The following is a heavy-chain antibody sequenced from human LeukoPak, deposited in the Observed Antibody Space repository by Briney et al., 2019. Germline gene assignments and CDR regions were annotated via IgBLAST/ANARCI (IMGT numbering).Heavy chain of an antibody. Sequence: PGRSLRLSCAASGFTFSSYGMHWVRQAPGKGLEWVAVISYDGSNKYYADSVKGRFTISRDNSKNTLYLQMNSLRAEDTAVYYCAKGSKKVAGTIDYWGQGTLVTVSS. CDR3: AKGSKKVAGTIDY. CDR1: GFTFSSYG. CDR2: ISYDGSNK. V-gene: IGHV3-30*18. J-gene: IGHJ4*02. D-gene: IGHD6-19*01.